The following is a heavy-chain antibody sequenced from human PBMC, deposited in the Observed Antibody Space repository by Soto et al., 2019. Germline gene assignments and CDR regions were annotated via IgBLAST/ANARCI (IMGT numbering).Heavy chain of an antibody. CDR2: TRNKDYSYTK. Sequence: EVQLVESGGGLVQPGGSLRLSCAASGFSFSDYYMDWVRQAPGKGLEWVGRTRNKDYSYTKEYAASLRGRFTISIDDSKDSLYLQMTSLKSDETAVYYCATSIPISKWSRLDSLGQGTLVTVSS. D-gene: IGHD2-15*01. J-gene: IGHJ5*01. CDR1: GFSFSDYY. CDR3: ATSIPISKWSRLDS. V-gene: IGHV3-72*01.